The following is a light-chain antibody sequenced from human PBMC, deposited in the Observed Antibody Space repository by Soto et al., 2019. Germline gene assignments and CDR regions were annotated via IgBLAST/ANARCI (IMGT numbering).Light chain of an antibody. CDR1: STDVGDFNY. CDR3: SSYSSSTTHVV. Sequence: QLVLTQPASVSGSPGRSVTISCTGTSTDVGDFNYVSWYQHLPGRAPKLIIYDVSNRPSGISYRFSASKSGRTTSLTISGLQAEDEADYYCSSYSSSTTHVVFGGGTQLTVL. J-gene: IGLJ2*01. V-gene: IGLV2-14*03. CDR2: DVS.